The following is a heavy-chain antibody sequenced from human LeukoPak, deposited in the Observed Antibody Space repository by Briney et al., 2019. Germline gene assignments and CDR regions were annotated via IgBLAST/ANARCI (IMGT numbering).Heavy chain of an antibody. CDR1: GYTFTSYA. CDR2: INTNTGNP. CDR3: AGDGSGSYLSNAFDI. Sequence: ASVNVSCKASGYTFTSYAMNWVRQAPGQGLEWMGWINTNTGNPTYAQGFTGRFVFSLDTSVSTAYLQISSLKAEDTAVYYCAGDGSGSYLSNAFDIWGQGTMVTVSS. D-gene: IGHD3-10*01. V-gene: IGHV7-4-1*02. J-gene: IGHJ3*02.